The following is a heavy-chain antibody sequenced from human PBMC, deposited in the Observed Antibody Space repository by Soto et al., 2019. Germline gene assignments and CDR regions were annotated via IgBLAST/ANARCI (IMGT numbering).Heavy chain of an antibody. V-gene: IGHV4-59*01. CDR3: ARVEYYDFWSGYYGPGWFER. CDR1: GGSISSYY. Sequence: SETLSLTCTVSGGSISSYYWSWIRQPPGKGLEWIGYIYYSVSTNYNPSLKSRVTISVDTSKNQFSLKLSSVTAADTAVYYCARVEYYDFWSGYYGPGWFERWGKGNMVSVSS. D-gene: IGHD3-3*01. CDR2: IYYSVST. J-gene: IGHJ5*02.